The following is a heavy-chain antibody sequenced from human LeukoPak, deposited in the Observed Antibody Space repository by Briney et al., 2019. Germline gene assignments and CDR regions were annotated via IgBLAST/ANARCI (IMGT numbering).Heavy chain of an antibody. V-gene: IGHV3-23*01. J-gene: IGHJ5*02. CDR3: AKGAAAGLVDWFDP. CDR1: GFIFSNYA. D-gene: IGHD6-13*01. Sequence: GGSLRLSCAASGFIFSNYALMWVRQAPGKGLGWVSSITGRGDETFYADSVKGCFSLSRDNSKNMLYLQMYSLGAEDTAIYYCAKGAAAGLVDWFDPWGQGTLVTVSS. CDR2: ITGRGDET.